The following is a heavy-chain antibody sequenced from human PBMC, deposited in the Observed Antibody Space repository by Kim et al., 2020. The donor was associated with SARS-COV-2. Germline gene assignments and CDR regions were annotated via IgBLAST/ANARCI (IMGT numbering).Heavy chain of an antibody. D-gene: IGHD3-3*01. CDR3: ARDTPVSTGVAFADF. CDR1: GYKFLNFG. J-gene: IGHJ4*02. CDR2: ISAYSGQT. V-gene: IGHV1-18*01. Sequence: ASVKVSCKTSGYKFLNFGITWVRQAPGQGLEWVGWISAYSGQTKYAQSFQGRVTMTTDPSTNTAYMDLRSLRSDDTALYYCARDTPVSTGVAFADFWGQG.